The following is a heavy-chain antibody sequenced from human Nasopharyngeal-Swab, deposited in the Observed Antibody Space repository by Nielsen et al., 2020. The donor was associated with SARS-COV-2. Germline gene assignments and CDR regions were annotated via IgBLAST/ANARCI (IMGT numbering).Heavy chain of an antibody. CDR2: IHAGNGNT. CDR3: AKDNGVRWFGGGDFDY. J-gene: IGHJ4*02. D-gene: IGHD3-10*01. V-gene: IGHV1-3*01. Sequence: ASVKVSCKASGYTFTPYAMHLVRQAPGQRLEWMGWIHAGNGNTEYSQNFQGRVTLTRDTSASLAYMELSSLRSEDTAVYYCAKDNGVRWFGGGDFDYWGQGTLVTVSS. CDR1: GYTFTPYA.